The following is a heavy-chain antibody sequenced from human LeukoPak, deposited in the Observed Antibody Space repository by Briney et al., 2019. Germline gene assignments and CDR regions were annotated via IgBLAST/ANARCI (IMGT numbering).Heavy chain of an antibody. CDR1: GGSISSYC. CDR3: ARDRQGAFDI. J-gene: IGHJ3*02. V-gene: IGHV4-59*01. CDR2: IYYSGST. Sequence: SETLSLTCTVSGGSISSYCWSWIRQPPGKGLEWIGYIYYSGSTNYNPSLKSRVTISVDTSKNQFSLKLSSVTAADTAVYYCARDRQGAFDIWGQGTMVTVSS.